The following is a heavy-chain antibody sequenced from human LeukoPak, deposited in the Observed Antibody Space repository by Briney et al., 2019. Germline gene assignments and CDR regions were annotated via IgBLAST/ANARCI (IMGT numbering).Heavy chain of an antibody. CDR3: TSVSGAYDVSDY. J-gene: IGHJ4*02. V-gene: IGHV3-7*03. Sequence: GGSLRLSCAASGFTFSSHWMSWVRQAPGKGLEWVANIREDGSLQYYVDSVEGRFTISRDNARKSVFLQMNTLRVDDTAVYYCTSVSGAYDVSDYWGQGALVTVSS. CDR2: IREDGSLQ. D-gene: IGHD3-3*01. CDR1: GFTFSSHW.